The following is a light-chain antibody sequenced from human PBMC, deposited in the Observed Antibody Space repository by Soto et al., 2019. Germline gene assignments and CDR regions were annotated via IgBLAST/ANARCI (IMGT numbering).Light chain of an antibody. Sequence: DIQMTQSPSSLSASVGDRVTITCRTSQTINNYINWYQQKPGKAPNLLIYAASNLKSGVPSRFSGGGSGTDFTLTISRLQPEDSATYYCQQSYSIPLTFGGGTKVEIK. CDR2: AAS. CDR1: QTINNY. J-gene: IGKJ4*01. V-gene: IGKV1-39*01. CDR3: QQSYSIPLT.